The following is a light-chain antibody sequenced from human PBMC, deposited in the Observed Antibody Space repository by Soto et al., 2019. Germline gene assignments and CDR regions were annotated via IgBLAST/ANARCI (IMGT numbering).Light chain of an antibody. V-gene: IGKV1D-13*01. CDR1: QGISTA. J-gene: IGKJ1*01. CDR2: DAS. Sequence: AIQLTQSPSSLSASVGDRVTITCRASQGISTALAWYQQKPGQTPKLLLYDASSLEGGVPTRFGGRGSGTDFALSITNLQPEDFATYYCQQFSHYPRTFGQGTKV. CDR3: QQFSHYPRT.